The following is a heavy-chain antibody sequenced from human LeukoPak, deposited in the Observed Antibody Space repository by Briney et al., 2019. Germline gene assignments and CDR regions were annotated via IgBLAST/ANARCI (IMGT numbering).Heavy chain of an antibody. V-gene: IGHV4-39*07. Sequence: PSETLSLTCTVSGGSISSSSYYWGWIRQPPGKGLEWIGSIYYSGSTYYNPSLKSRVTISVDTSKNQFSLKLSSVTAADTAVYYCASVRRDGYPFDYWGQGTLVTVSS. J-gene: IGHJ4*02. CDR3: ASVRRDGYPFDY. CDR1: GGSISSSSYY. CDR2: IYYSGST. D-gene: IGHD5-24*01.